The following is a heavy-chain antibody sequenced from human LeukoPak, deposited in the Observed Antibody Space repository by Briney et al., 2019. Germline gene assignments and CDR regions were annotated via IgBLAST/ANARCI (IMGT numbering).Heavy chain of an antibody. J-gene: IGHJ4*02. Sequence: SVKVSCKASGGTFSSYAISWVRQAPGQGLEWMGGIIPIFGTANYAQKFQGRVTITADESTSTAYMELSSLRSEDTAVYYCARDPGCSGGSCYAGLNIRDWGQGTLVTVSS. CDR2: IIPIFGTA. CDR3: ARDPGCSGGSCYAGLNIRD. V-gene: IGHV1-69*13. CDR1: GGTFSSYA. D-gene: IGHD2-15*01.